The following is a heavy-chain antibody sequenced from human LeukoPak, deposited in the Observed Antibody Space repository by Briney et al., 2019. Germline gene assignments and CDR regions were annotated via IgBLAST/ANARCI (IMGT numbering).Heavy chain of an antibody. J-gene: IGHJ4*02. CDR2: IYYSGST. CDR3: ARAAAGDYFDY. Sequence: PGGSLRLSCAASGFAFSSFGMHWIRQPPGKGLEWIGYIYYSGSTNYNPSLKSRVTISVDTSKNQFSLRLSSVTAADTAVYYCARAAAGDYFDYWGQGTLVTVSS. V-gene: IGHV4-59*01. CDR1: GFAFSSFG. D-gene: IGHD6-13*01.